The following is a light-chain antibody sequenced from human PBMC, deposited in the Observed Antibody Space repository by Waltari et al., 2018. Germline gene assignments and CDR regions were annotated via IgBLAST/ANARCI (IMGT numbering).Light chain of an antibody. J-gene: IGKJ4*01. V-gene: IGKV3-15*01. CDR3: QQYNNWPPELT. CDR1: QSVSSN. Sequence: EIVMTQSPATLSVSPGERATLSCRASQSVSSNLAWYQQKPGQAPRRLIYGASPRATGIPARFSGSGSGTEFTLTISSLQSEDFAVYYCQQYNNWPPELTFGGGTKVEIK. CDR2: GAS.